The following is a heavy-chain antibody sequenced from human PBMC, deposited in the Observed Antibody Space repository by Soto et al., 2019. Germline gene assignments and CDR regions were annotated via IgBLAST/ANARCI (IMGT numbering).Heavy chain of an antibody. CDR2: ISGSGGST. Sequence: GGSLRLSCAASGFTFSSYAMSWVRQAPGKGLEWVSAISGSGGSTYYADSVKGRFTISRDNSKNTLYLQMNNLRAEDTAVYYCAKESFYDSSGYYVYWGQGTLVTVSS. J-gene: IGHJ4*02. D-gene: IGHD3-22*01. CDR1: GFTFSSYA. V-gene: IGHV3-23*01. CDR3: AKESFYDSSGYYVY.